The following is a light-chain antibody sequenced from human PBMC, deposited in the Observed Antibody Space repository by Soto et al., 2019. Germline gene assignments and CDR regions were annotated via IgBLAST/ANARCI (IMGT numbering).Light chain of an antibody. J-gene: IGKJ2*01. Sequence: DIQMTQSPSSLSSSVGDRVTITCRASQNIYSSLNWYQQKPGTAPKLLIYTASNLQRGVPSKFSGSGSGTDFTLTISSLQPEDFATYYCQHSYSIPFTFGQGTKLEI. CDR1: QNIYSS. CDR2: TAS. CDR3: QHSYSIPFT. V-gene: IGKV1-39*01.